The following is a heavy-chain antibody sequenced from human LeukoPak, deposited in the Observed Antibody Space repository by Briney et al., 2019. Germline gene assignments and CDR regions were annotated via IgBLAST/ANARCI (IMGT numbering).Heavy chain of an antibody. V-gene: IGHV1-18*01. CDR3: ARDGGVLRFLEWLSWFDP. CDR2: ISAYNGNT. Sequence: ASVKVSRKASGYTFTSYGISWVRQAPGQGLEWMGWISAYNGNTNYAQKLQGRVTMTTDTSTSTAYMELRSLRSDDTAVYYCARDGGVLRFLEWLSWFDPWGQGTLVTVSS. J-gene: IGHJ5*02. CDR1: GYTFTSYG. D-gene: IGHD3-3*01.